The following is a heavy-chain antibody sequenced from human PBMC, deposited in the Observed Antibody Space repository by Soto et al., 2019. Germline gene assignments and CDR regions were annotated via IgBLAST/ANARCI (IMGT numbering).Heavy chain of an antibody. V-gene: IGHV3-30*18. Sequence: PGGSLRLSCAASGFTFRSFGMHWVRQAPGKGLEWVALISYDGSDEYYADSVKGRFTVSRDNSKNTLYLQMNSLQVEDTAIYYCAKDREYPPSDGMEVWGRGTTVTVSS. J-gene: IGHJ6*02. CDR3: AKDREYPPSDGMEV. CDR2: ISYDGSDE. CDR1: GFTFRSFG.